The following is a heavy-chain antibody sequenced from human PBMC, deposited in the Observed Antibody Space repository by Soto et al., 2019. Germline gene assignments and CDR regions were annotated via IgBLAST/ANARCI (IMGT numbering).Heavy chain of an antibody. CDR2: MNPTTVST. CDR1: GYTFTSYD. D-gene: IGHD1-7*01. Sequence: QVQLVQSGAEVKKPGASVKVACKASGYTFTSYDIKWVRQATGQGLEWMGWMNPTTVSTGFAQKFQGRVTMISNTSISAAYLVLSSLTSEDTAVYYCARGRLVAGTVDSWGQGTLVTVSS. V-gene: IGHV1-8*01. J-gene: IGHJ4*02. CDR3: ARGRLVAGTVDS.